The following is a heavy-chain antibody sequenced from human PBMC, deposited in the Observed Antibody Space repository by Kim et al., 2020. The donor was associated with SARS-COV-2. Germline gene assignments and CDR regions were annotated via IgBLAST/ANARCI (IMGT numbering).Heavy chain of an antibody. Sequence: ASVKVSCKASGYTFTSYGISWVRQAPGQGLEWMGWISAYNGNTNYAQKLQGRVTMTTDTSTSTAYMELRSLRSDDTAVYYCARDLLWFGELLSPPLDYWGQGTLVTVSS. V-gene: IGHV1-18*04. CDR3: ARDLLWFGELLSPPLDY. J-gene: IGHJ4*02. CDR1: GYTFTSYG. D-gene: IGHD3-10*01. CDR2: ISAYNGNT.